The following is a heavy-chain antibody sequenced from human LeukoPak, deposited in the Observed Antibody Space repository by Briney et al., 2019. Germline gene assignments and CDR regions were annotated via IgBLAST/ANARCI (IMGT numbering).Heavy chain of an antibody. Sequence: ASVKVSCKASGYTFTSYGISWVRQAPGQGLEWMGWISVYNGYTKYAQKLQGRVTMTTDTSTSTAYMELRSLRSDDTAVYYCVFVDMTTTWTDYWGQGALVSVSS. CDR1: GYTFTSYG. CDR2: ISVYNGYT. J-gene: IGHJ4*02. V-gene: IGHV1-18*01. D-gene: IGHD5-24*01. CDR3: VFVDMTTTWTDY.